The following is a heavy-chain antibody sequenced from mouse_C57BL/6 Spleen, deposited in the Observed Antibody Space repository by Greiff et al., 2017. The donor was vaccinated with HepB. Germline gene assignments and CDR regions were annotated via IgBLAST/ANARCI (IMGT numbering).Heavy chain of an antibody. V-gene: IGHV1-64*01. J-gene: IGHJ2*01. CDR1: GYTFTSYW. Sequence: QVQLQQSGAELVKPGASVKLSCKASGYTFTSYWMHWVKQRPGQGLEWIGMIHPNSGSTNYNEKFKSKATLTVDKSSSTAYMQLSSLTSEDSAVYYCARGQLRLRGHFDYWGQGTTLTVSS. D-gene: IGHD3-2*02. CDR3: ARGQLRLRGHFDY. CDR2: IHPNSGST.